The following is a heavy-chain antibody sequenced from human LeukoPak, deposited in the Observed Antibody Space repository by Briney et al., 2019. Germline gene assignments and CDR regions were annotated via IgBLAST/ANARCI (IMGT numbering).Heavy chain of an antibody. CDR1: GYTLTGYY. D-gene: IGHD3-10*01. CDR3: AGTNYYYGSGRYGMDV. CDR2: INPNSGGT. Sequence: ASVKVSCKASGYTLTGYYMHWVRHAPGQGLEWIVWINPNSGGTNYAQKFQGRVTMTRDTSISTAYMGLSRLRSDDTAVYCCAGTNYYYGSGRYGMDVWGQGTTVTVSS. V-gene: IGHV1-2*02. J-gene: IGHJ6*02.